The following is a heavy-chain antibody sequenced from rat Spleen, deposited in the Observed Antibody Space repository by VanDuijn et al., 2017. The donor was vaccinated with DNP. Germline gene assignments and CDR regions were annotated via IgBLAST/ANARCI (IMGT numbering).Heavy chain of an antibody. Sequence: QVQLKESGPGLVQPSQTLSLTCTVSGFSLTSYHVHWVRQPPGKGLEWMGRVQRGGHQDYSSGLRSRLSISRDTSKSQVFLKMNSVQTEDTAMYFCARSLATVAPTGAMDAWGQGTSVTVSS. D-gene: IGHD1-3*01. CDR3: ARSLATVAPTGAMDA. J-gene: IGHJ4*01. CDR1: GFSLTSYH. V-gene: IGHV2-27*01. CDR2: VQRGGHQ.